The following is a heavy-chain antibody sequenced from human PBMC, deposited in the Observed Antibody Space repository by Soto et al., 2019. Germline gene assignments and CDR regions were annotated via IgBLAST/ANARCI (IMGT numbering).Heavy chain of an antibody. CDR1: GYTLTSYY. J-gene: IGHJ5*02. CDR2: INPSGGST. V-gene: IGHV1-46*03. Sequence: TSVKVSCKASGYTLTSYYIHWVRQAPGQGLEWMGIINPSGGSTSYAQKFQGRVTMTRDTSTSTVYMELSSLRSEDTAVYYCARDGPSLVGWFDPWGQGTLVTVSS. D-gene: IGHD2-15*01. CDR3: ARDGPSLVGWFDP.